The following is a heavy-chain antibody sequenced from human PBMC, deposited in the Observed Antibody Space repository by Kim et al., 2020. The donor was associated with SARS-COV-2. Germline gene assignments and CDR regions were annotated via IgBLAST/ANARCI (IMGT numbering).Heavy chain of an antibody. D-gene: IGHD6-13*01. Sequence: ASVKVSCKASGYTFTSYGISWVRQAPGQGLEWMGWISAYNGNTNYAQKLQGRVTMTTDTSTSTAYMELRSLRSDDTAVYYCARDLMSSSSWYHTIGWFDPWGQGTLVTVSS. CDR2: ISAYNGNT. V-gene: IGHV1-18*01. CDR3: ARDLMSSSSWYHTIGWFDP. J-gene: IGHJ5*02. CDR1: GYTFTSYG.